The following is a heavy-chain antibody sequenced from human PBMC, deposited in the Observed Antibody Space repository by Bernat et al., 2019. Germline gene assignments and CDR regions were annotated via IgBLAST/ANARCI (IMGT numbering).Heavy chain of an antibody. D-gene: IGHD6-13*01. CDR2: IRSKANSYAT. CDR3: TTGSSWFP. Sequence: EVQLVESGGGLVQPGGSLKLSCAASGFTFSGSAMHWVRQASGKGLERVGRIRSKANSYATAYAASVKGRFTISRDDSKNTAYLQMNSLKTEDTAVYYCTTGSSWFPWGQGTLVTVSS. CDR1: GFTFSGSA. V-gene: IGHV3-73*01. J-gene: IGHJ5*02.